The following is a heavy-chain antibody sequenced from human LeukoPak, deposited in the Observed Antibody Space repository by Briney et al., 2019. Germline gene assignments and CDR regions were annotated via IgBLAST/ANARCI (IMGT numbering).Heavy chain of an antibody. V-gene: IGHV3-9*01. CDR2: ITWNSDTI. J-gene: IGHJ4*02. CDR3: ARDRGYSGYPLL. Sequence: GGSLRLSCAASGFTFDDYVMHWVRQAPGKGLEWVSGITWNSDTIAYADSVKGRFTISRDNAKNSLYLQMNSLRAEDTAVYYCARDRGYSGYPLLWGQGTLVTVSS. D-gene: IGHD5-12*01. CDR1: GFTFDDYV.